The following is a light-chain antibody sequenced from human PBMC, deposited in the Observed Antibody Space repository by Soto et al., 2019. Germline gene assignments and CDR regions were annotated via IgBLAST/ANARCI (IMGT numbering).Light chain of an antibody. V-gene: IGKV3-11*01. CDR1: QSVSSY. Sequence: EIVLTQSPATLSLSPGERATLSCRASQSVSSYLAWYQQKPGQAPRLLIYDASNRATGIPARFSGSGSGTDFTLTVSCLEPEDFAVYYCQERSNWPHMYTFGQGTKLEIK. CDR2: DAS. J-gene: IGKJ2*01. CDR3: QERSNWPHMYT.